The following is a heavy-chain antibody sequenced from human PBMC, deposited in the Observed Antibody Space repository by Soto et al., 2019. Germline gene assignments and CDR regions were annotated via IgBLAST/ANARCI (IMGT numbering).Heavy chain of an antibody. CDR1: GGSISRSNW. CDR2: IYHSGST. CDR3: ARVPVLRYFDWLQTPYYGMDV. D-gene: IGHD3-9*01. J-gene: IGHJ6*02. Sequence: SETLSLTCAVSGGSISRSNWWSWVRQPPGKGLEWIGEIYHSGSTNYNPSLKSRVTISVDKSKNQFSLKLSSVTAADTAVYYCARVPVLRYFDWLQTPYYGMDVWGQGTTVTVSS. V-gene: IGHV4-4*02.